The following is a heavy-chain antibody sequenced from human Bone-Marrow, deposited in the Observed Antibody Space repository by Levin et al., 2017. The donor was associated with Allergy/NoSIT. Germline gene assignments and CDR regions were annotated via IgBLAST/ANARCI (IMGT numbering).Heavy chain of an antibody. J-gene: IGHJ5*02. CDR2: INHSGST. Sequence: SETLSLTCAVYGGSFSGYYWSWIRQPPGKGLEWIGEINHSGSTNYNPSPKSRGPISVDTSTNQFCLKLSSVAAADTPVYYCARAYSSSGYNWFDPWGQGTLVTVSS. V-gene: IGHV4-34*01. D-gene: IGHD6-13*01. CDR3: ARAYSSSGYNWFDP. CDR1: GGSFSGYY.